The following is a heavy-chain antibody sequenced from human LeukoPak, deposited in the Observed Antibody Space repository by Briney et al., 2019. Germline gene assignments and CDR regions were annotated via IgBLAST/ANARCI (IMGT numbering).Heavy chain of an antibody. CDR1: GFTFDDYA. V-gene: IGHV3-9*01. J-gene: IGHJ6*03. Sequence: GGSLRLSCAASGFTFDDYAMHWVRQAPGKGLEWVSGISWNSGSIGYADSVKGRFTISRDNSKNTLYLQMNSLRAEDTAVYYCAKDSALYYYYYYMDVWGKGTTVTVSS. CDR2: ISWNSGSI. CDR3: AKDSALYYYYYYMDV.